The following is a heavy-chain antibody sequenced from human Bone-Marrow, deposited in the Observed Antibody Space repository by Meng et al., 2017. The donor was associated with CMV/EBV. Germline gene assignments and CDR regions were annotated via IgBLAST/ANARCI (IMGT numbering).Heavy chain of an antibody. CDR2: ISWNSGSI. CDR1: GFTFDDYA. J-gene: IGHJ6*02. D-gene: IGHD2-2*01. V-gene: IGHV3-9*01. Sequence: SLKISCAASGFTFDDYAMHWVRQAPGKGLEWVSGISWNSGSIGYADSVKGRFTISKDNAKNFLYLQMNSLRAEGTGLYYCRKGDVVGPANKYGMDVWGQGTTVTVSS. CDR3: RKGDVVGPANKYGMDV.